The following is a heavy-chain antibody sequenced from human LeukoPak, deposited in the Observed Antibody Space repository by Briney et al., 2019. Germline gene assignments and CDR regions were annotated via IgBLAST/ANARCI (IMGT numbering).Heavy chain of an antibody. CDR1: GFIVSSNY. CDR2: IYGGNT. Sequence: GGSLRLSCAASGFIVSSNYMSWVRQAPGKGLEWVSVIYGGNTYYADSVKGRFTISRDNSKNTLFLQMNSLRAEDAAVYFCARGHDERPIRLEVAHYWGQGTLVTVSS. CDR3: ARGHDERPIRLEVAHY. J-gene: IGHJ4*02. D-gene: IGHD5-24*01. V-gene: IGHV3-66*01.